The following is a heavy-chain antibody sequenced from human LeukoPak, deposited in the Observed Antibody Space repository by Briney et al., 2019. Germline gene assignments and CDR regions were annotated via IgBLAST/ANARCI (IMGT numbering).Heavy chain of an antibody. CDR1: GYTCTSYD. V-gene: IGHV1-8*01. D-gene: IGHD3-3*01. Sequence: ASVKVSCKASGYTCTSYDINWVRQGTGQGLEWMGWMNPNSGNTGYAQKFQGRVTMTRNTSISTAYMELSSLRSEDTAVYYCARGRKNDFWSGYYPYYFDYWGQGTLVTVSS. J-gene: IGHJ4*02. CDR3: ARGRKNDFWSGYYPYYFDY. CDR2: MNPNSGNT.